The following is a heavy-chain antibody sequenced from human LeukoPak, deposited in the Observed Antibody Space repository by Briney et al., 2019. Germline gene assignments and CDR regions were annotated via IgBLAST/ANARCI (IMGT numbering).Heavy chain of an antibody. V-gene: IGHV4-39*07. CDR3: ARDSMVRGVLYYYYYYMDV. CDR1: GVSISSSSYY. Sequence: SETLSLTCNVSGVSISSSSYYWGWVRQPPGKGLEWIGEIYHSGSTNYNPSLKSRVTISVDKSKNQFSLKLSSVTAADTAVYYCARDSMVRGVLYYYYYYMDVWGKGTTVTVSS. CDR2: IYHSGST. D-gene: IGHD3-10*01. J-gene: IGHJ6*03.